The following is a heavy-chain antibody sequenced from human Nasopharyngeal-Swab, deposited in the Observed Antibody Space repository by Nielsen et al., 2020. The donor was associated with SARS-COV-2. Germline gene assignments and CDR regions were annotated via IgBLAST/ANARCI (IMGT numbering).Heavy chain of an antibody. J-gene: IGHJ4*02. D-gene: IGHD3-16*02. CDR3: AKFDDYIWGSYCYTHSGLDY. Sequence: WAGKVAGHGSGWTVGIIPIFGTPNYAQKFQGRVTITADESTSTAYMELSSLRSEDTAVYYCAKFDDYIWGSYCYTHSGLDYWGQGTLVTVSS. V-gene: IGHV1-69*01. CDR2: IIPIFGTP.